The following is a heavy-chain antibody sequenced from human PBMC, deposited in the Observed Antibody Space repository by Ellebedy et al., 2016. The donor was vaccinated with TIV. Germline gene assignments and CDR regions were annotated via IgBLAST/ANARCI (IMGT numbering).Heavy chain of an antibody. J-gene: IGHJ4*02. D-gene: IGHD3-10*01. CDR1: GFGFSGYG. CDR3: ARDGTTSWFGDESY. V-gene: IGHV3-30*03. Sequence: GESLKISCAASGFGFSGYGMHWVRQAPGKGLQWVALISHDGSRIKYADSVNGRFTISRDSSKNTLTLQMDSLRTEDTAIYYCARDGTTSWFGDESYWGQGTLVTVS. CDR2: ISHDGSRI.